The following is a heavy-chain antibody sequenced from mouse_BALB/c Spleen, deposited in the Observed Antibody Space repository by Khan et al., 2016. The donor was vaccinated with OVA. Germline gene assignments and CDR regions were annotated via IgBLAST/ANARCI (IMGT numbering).Heavy chain of an antibody. J-gene: IGHJ3*01. V-gene: IGHV1-77*01. CDR3: AREGAAWCPY. CDR2: IYPGSDNT. CDR1: GYTFTDYY. Sequence: QVQLKQSGAELARPGASVKLSCKASGYTFTDYYINWMRQRTGQGLEWIGEIYPGSDNTYYNEKFKGKATLTADKSSSTAYMQLSSLTSEDSAVYFCAREGAAWCPYWGQGTLVTVSA.